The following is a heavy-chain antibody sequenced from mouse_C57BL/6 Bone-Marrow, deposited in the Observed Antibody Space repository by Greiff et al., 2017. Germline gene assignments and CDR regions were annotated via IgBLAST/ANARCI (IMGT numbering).Heavy chain of an antibody. J-gene: IGHJ2*01. CDR1: GYTFTSYW. D-gene: IGHD1-1*01. CDR2: IYPSDSET. V-gene: IGHV1-61*01. CDR3: ARRGITTVGDY. Sequence: QVQLQQPGAELVRPGSSVKLSCKASGYTFTSYWMDWVKQRPGQGLEWIGNIYPSDSETHYNQKFKDKATLTVDKSSSTAYMQLSSLTSEDSAVYYCARRGITTVGDYWGQGTTLTVSS.